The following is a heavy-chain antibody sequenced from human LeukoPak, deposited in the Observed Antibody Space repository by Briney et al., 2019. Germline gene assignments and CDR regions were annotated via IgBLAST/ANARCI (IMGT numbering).Heavy chain of an antibody. CDR2: IYSGGST. Sequence: QPGGSLRLSCAASGFTVSSNYMSWVRQAPGKGLEWASVIYSGGSTYYADSVKGRFTISRDNSKNTLYLQMNSLRAEDTAVYYCARVVGYCSSTSCYLEYWGQGTLVTVSS. CDR3: ARVVGYCSSTSCYLEY. J-gene: IGHJ4*02. CDR1: GFTVSSNY. D-gene: IGHD2-2*01. V-gene: IGHV3-53*01.